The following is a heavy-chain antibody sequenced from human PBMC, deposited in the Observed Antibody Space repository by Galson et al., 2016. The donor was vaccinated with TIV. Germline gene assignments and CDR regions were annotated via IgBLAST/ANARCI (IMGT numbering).Heavy chain of an antibody. V-gene: IGHV6-1*01. Sequence: CAISGDSVSSNSAAWNWLRQSPLRGLEWLGRTFYRSKWYNDYAPSVKSRITINPDTSKNQFSLQLNSVTPEDTAVYYCARATPSVFGIIMTLDSWGQGTLVTVSS. D-gene: IGHD3-16*01. CDR3: ARATPSVFGIIMTLDS. J-gene: IGHJ4*02. CDR1: GDSVSSNSAA. CDR2: TFYRSKWYN.